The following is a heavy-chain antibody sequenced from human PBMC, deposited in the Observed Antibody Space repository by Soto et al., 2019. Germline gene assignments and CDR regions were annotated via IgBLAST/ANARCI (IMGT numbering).Heavy chain of an antibody. J-gene: IGHJ4*02. CDR3: ARGNLSFDFDS. CDR2: ISGDGINT. Sequence: PGGPLRLSCAASGFNFGFVGMHWVRQAPGKGLEWVAFISGDGINTQYADSVRGRFTLSRDYSRKTMYLQMDSLRDEDTALYYCARGNLSFDFDSWGLGTLVTVSS. V-gene: IGHV3-30*03. D-gene: IGHD1-26*01. CDR1: GFNFGFVG.